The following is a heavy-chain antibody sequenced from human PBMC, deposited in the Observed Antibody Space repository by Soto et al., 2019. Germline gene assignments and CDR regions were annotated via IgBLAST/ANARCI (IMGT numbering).Heavy chain of an antibody. Sequence: QVQLVQSGAEVKKPGASVKVSCKASGYTFTSYAMHWVRQAPGQRLEWMGWINAGNGNTKYSQKFQGRVTITSDTSASTAYMELSSLRSADTAVYYCARDSSYYYDSSGPDYWGQGTLVTVSS. D-gene: IGHD3-22*01. CDR3: ARDSSYYYDSSGPDY. CDR2: INAGNGNT. J-gene: IGHJ4*02. CDR1: GYTFTSYA. V-gene: IGHV1-3*01.